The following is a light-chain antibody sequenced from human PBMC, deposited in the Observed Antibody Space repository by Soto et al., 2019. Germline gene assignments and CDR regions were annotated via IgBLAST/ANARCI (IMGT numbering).Light chain of an antibody. J-gene: IGKJ5*01. V-gene: IGKV1-12*01. CDR3: QQANSFPIT. CDR2: AAS. CDR1: QGINSW. Sequence: DIQMTQSPSSVSASVGDRVTITCRASQGINSWLAWYQQKPGKAPELLIYAASSLQSGVPSRFSGSGSGTDFTLTISRLQPEDFSTYYCQQANSFPITFGQGTRLEIK.